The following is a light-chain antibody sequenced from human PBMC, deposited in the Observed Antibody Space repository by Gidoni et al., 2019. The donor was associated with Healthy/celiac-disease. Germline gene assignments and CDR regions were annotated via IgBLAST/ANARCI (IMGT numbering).Light chain of an antibody. J-gene: IGKJ1*01. V-gene: IGKV3D-7*01. CDR3: QQDYNLPWT. CDR1: QSVSSSY. CDR2: GAS. Sequence: PGERVTLSCRASQSVSSSYLTWYQQKPGQAPRLLIYGASTRATSIPGRFSGSGSGTDFTLTISSLQPEDFAVYYCQQDYNLPWTFGQGTKVEIK.